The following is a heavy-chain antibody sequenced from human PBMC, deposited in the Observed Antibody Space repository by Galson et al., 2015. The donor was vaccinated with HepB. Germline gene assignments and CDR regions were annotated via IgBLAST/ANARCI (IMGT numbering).Heavy chain of an antibody. D-gene: IGHD2-21*01. CDR2: INWNGGST. V-gene: IGHV3-20*01. CDR1: GFTFDDYG. J-gene: IGHJ6*03. CDR3: ARRGGGDEDMDV. Sequence: SLRLSCAASGFTFDDYGMSWVRQAPGKGLEWVSGINWNGGSTGYADSVKGRFTISRDNAKNSLYLQMNSLRAEDTALYHCARRGGGDEDMDVWGKGTTVTVSS.